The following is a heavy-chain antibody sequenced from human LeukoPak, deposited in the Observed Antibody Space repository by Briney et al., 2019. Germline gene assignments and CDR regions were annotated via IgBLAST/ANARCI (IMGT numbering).Heavy chain of an antibody. D-gene: IGHD7-27*01. CDR3: WGNYYYYMDV. Sequence: GGSLRLSCTASGFTFGDYAMSWVRQAPGKGLEWVGFIRSKAYGGTTEYAASVKGRFTISRDDSKSIAYLQMNSLKTEDTAVYYCWGNYYYYMDVWGKGTTVTVSS. V-gene: IGHV3-49*04. CDR1: GFTFGDYA. J-gene: IGHJ6*03. CDR2: IRSKAYGGTT.